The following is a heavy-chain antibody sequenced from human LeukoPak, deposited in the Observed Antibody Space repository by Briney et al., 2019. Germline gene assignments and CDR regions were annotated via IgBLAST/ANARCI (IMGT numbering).Heavy chain of an antibody. Sequence: GGSLRLSCAASGFTFSSYAMSLVRQAPGKGLEWVSAISGSGGSTYYADSVKGRFTISRDNSKNTLYLQMNSLRAEDTAVYYCAKRGAYSSGWFDYWGQGTLVTVSS. J-gene: IGHJ5*01. CDR3: AKRGAYSSGWFDY. D-gene: IGHD6-19*01. V-gene: IGHV3-23*01. CDR2: ISGSGGST. CDR1: GFTFSSYA.